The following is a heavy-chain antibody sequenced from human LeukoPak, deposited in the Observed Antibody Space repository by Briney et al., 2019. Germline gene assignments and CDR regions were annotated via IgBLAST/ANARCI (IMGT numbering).Heavy chain of an antibody. J-gene: IGHJ4*02. D-gene: IGHD1-26*01. CDR2: IDPTDSYS. Sequence: RGESLKISCKGSGYSFTNYWISWVRQVPGKGLEWMVRIDPTDSYSNYSPSLKGHVTISADKSISTAYLQWTNLEASDTGMYYCARLPVGGQDYFDYWGQGTLVTVSS. CDR3: ARLPVGGQDYFDY. CDR1: GYSFTNYW. V-gene: IGHV5-10-1*01.